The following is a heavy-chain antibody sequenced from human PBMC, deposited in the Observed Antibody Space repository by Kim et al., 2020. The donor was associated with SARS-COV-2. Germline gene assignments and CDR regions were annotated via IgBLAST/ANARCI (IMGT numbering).Heavy chain of an antibody. CDR2: INAGNGNT. Sequence: ASVKVSCKASGYTFTSYAIHWVRQAPGQRLEWMGWINAGNGNTKYSQKLQGRVTITRDTSASTAYMELSSLRSEDTAVYYCARRDSGTYNGLGYWDQGTLVTVSS. CDR1: GYTFTSYA. D-gene: IGHD1-26*01. V-gene: IGHV1-3*01. CDR3: ARRDSGTYNGLGY. J-gene: IGHJ4*02.